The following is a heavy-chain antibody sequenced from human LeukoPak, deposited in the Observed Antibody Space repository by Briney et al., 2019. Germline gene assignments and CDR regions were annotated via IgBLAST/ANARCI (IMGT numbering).Heavy chain of an antibody. CDR2: TYYRSKWNN. D-gene: IGHD5-24*01. CDR1: GDSVSSNSAA. J-gene: IGHJ4*02. Sequence: SQTLSLTCAISGDSVSSNSAAWNWIRQSPSRGLEWLGRTYYRSKWNNDYAVSVKSRITINPDTSKNQFSLKLSSVTAADTAVYYCATVWGTEMATINPFDYWGQGTLVTVSS. CDR3: ATVWGTEMATINPFDY. V-gene: IGHV6-1*01.